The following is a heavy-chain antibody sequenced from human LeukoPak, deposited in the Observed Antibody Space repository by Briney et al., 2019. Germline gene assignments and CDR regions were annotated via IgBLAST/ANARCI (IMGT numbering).Heavy chain of an antibody. V-gene: IGHV3-74*01. Sequence: GGSLRLSCAASGFTFSSHWMHWVRQAPGKGLVWVSRISSDGSSTSFADSVKGRFTISRDNAENTLYLHMNSLRDEDTAVYFCARAVGAQGYYFDYWGQGTLVTVSS. D-gene: IGHD1-26*01. CDR2: ISSDGSST. CDR1: GFTFSSHW. CDR3: ARAVGAQGYYFDY. J-gene: IGHJ4*02.